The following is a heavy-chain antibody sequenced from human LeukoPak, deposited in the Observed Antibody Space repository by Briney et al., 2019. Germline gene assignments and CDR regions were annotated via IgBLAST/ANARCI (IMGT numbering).Heavy chain of an antibody. CDR2: MNPNSGNT. Sequence: ASVKVSCKASGYTFTSYDINWVRQATGQGLEWMGWMNPNSGNTGYAQKFQGRVTITRDTSASTAYMELSSLRSEDMAVYYCAREQVDVAAAGAIYYYYYYMDVWGKGTTVTVSS. V-gene: IGHV1-8*03. CDR1: GYTFTSYD. CDR3: AREQVDVAAAGAIYYYYYYMDV. D-gene: IGHD6-13*01. J-gene: IGHJ6*03.